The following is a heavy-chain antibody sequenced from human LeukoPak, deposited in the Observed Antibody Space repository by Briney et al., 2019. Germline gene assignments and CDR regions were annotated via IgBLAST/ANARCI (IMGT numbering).Heavy chain of an antibody. V-gene: IGHV4-34*01. J-gene: IGHJ6*02. D-gene: IGHD2-2*01. Sequence: SETLSLTCAVYGGSFSGYYWSWIRQPPGKGLEWIGEINHSGSTNYNPSLKSRVTISVDTSKNQFSLKLSSVTAPDTAVYYCARGRGVVVPAATGYYYYGMDVWGQGTTVTVSS. CDR1: GGSFSGYY. CDR2: INHSGST. CDR3: ARGRGVVVPAATGYYYYGMDV.